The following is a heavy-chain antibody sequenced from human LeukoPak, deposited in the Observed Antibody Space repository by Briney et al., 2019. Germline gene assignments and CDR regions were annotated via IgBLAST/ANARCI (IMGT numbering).Heavy chain of an antibody. CDR1: GGSISSSSYY. Sequence: SETLSLTCTVSGGSISSSSYYWGWIRQPPGKGLEWIASIYYSGNTYYNPSLKSRVTISIDTSKNQFSLNLSSVTASDTAVYYCARQGWWFDPWGQGTLVTVSS. CDR3: ARQGWWFDP. V-gene: IGHV4-39*01. CDR2: IYYSGNT. J-gene: IGHJ5*02. D-gene: IGHD2-15*01.